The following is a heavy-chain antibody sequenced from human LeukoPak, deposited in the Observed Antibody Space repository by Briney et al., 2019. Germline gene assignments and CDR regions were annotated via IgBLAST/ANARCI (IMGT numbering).Heavy chain of an antibody. CDR3: AREGIAAAGNWFDP. Sequence: GGPLRLSCAASGFTFSSNWMHWLRQAPGKGLVWVSRINSDARSTSYADSVKGRFTISRDNAKNTLYLQMNSLRAEDTAVYYCAREGIAAAGNWFDPWGQGTLVTVSS. J-gene: IGHJ5*02. D-gene: IGHD6-13*01. CDR2: INSDARST. V-gene: IGHV3-74*01. CDR1: GFTFSSNW.